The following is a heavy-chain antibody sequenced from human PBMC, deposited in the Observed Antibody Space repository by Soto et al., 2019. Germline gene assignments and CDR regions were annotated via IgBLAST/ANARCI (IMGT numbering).Heavy chain of an antibody. CDR2: IYYSGST. D-gene: IGHD3-22*01. Sequence: SETLSLTCTVSGGSISSYYRSWIRQPPGKGLEWIGYIYYSGSTNYNPSLKSRVTISVDTSKNQFSLKLSSVTAADTAVYYCASSQSDSSGYYYGWIWFDPWGQGTLVTVSS. CDR3: ASSQSDSSGYYYGWIWFDP. J-gene: IGHJ5*02. V-gene: IGHV4-59*01. CDR1: GGSISSYY.